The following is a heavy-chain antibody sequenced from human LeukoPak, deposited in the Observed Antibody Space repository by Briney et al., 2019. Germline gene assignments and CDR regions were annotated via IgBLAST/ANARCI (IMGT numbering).Heavy chain of an antibody. CDR2: IYYSGST. Sequence: SETLSLTCAVSGGSISSGDYYWSWIRQPPGKGLEWIGYIYYSGSTYYNPSLKSRVTISVDTSKNQFSLKLSSVTAADTAVDYCARVRHYGMDVWGQGTTVTVSS. V-gene: IGHV4-30-4*01. CDR3: ARVRHYGMDV. CDR1: GGSISSGDYY. J-gene: IGHJ6*02.